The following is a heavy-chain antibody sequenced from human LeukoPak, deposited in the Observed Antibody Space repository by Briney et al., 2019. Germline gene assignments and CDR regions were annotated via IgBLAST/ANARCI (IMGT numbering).Heavy chain of an antibody. CDR1: GGVFSNYA. CDR3: GSVIGFGIYYYYGMDV. J-gene: IGHJ6*02. CDR2: IIPIFGTA. Sequence: SVKVSCKASGGVFSNYAITWVRQAPGQGLEWMGGIIPIFGTANYAQKFQGRVTITADESTSTAYMELSSLRSEDTAVYYCGSVIGFGIYYYYGMDVWGQGTTVTVSS. D-gene: IGHD3-10*01. V-gene: IGHV1-69*13.